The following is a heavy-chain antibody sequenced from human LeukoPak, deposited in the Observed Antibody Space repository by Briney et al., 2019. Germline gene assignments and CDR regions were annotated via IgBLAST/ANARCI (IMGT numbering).Heavy chain of an antibody. D-gene: IGHD3-10*01. CDR2: IYYSGSP. CDR3: ARVPITMVRGVIIRGIYGMDV. J-gene: IGHJ6*02. Sequence: PSETLSLTCTVSGGSISSYYWSWVRHPPGKGLEWIGYIYYSGSPNYNPSLKSRVHISVEPSKNQFSLKLSSVTAADTAVYYCARVPITMVRGVIIRGIYGMDVWGQGTKVTVSS. CDR1: GGSISSYY. V-gene: IGHV4-59*08.